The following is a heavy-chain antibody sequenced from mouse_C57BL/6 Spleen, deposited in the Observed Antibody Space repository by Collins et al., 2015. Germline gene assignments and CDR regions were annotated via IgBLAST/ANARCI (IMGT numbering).Heavy chain of an antibody. V-gene: IGHV1-26*01. J-gene: IGHJ1*03. Sequence: DYYMNWVKQSHGKSLEWIGDINPNNGGTSYNQKFKGKATLTVDKSSSTAYMELRSLTSEDSAVYYCARLGGTWYFDVWGTGTTVTVSS. CDR2: INPNNGGT. CDR3: ARLGGTWYFDV. D-gene: IGHD4-1*01. CDR1: DYY.